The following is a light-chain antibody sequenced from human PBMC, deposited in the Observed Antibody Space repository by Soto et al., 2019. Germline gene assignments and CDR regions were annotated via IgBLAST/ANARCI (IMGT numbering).Light chain of an antibody. CDR1: SSDVGYYNL. Sequence: QSALTQPASVSGSPGQSITNSCTGTSSDVGYYNLVSWYQQHPGKAPKLMIYEGTKRPSGVSNRFSGSKSGNTASLTLSGLQAEDEADYYCCSYARNSTYVFGTGTKLTVL. CDR2: EGT. V-gene: IGLV2-23*01. J-gene: IGLJ1*01. CDR3: CSYARNSTYV.